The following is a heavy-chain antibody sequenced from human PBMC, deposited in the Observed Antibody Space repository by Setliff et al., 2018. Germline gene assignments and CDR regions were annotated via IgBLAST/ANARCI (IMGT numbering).Heavy chain of an antibody. J-gene: IGHJ6*03. CDR1: GFTFSSHW. CDR2: INSDGSRT. CDR3: ARVGEYRFLEWFMNYYYNYMDA. D-gene: IGHD3-3*01. Sequence: GGSLRLSCAASGFTFSSHWMHWVRQGPGKGPVWVSRINSDGSRTDYADSVKGRFTISRDNAKNTLYLQMNSLRAEDTAVYYCARVGEYRFLEWFMNYYYNYMDAWGKGTTVTVSS. V-gene: IGHV3-74*01.